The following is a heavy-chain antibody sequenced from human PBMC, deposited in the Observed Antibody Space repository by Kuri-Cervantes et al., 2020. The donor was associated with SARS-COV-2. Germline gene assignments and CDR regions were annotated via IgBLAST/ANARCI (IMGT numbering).Heavy chain of an antibody. Sequence: GESLKISCAASGFTVSSNYMSWVRQAPGKGLEWVSVIYSGCSTSYADSVKGRFTISRDNSRNTLYLQMNSLRAEDTAVYYCARGHDRRVYFSTPAPYYFDFWGQGILVTVSS. CDR3: ARGHDRRVYFSTPAPYYFDF. CDR2: IYSGCST. D-gene: IGHD3-22*01. CDR1: GFTVSSNY. J-gene: IGHJ4*02. V-gene: IGHV3-53*01.